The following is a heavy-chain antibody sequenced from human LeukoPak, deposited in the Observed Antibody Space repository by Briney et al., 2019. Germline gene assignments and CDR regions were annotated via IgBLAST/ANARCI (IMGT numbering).Heavy chain of an antibody. CDR3: ARDFAGSCDY. Sequence: ASVKVSCKVSGYTFSSCTMHWVRQAPGRGLEWMGWINAGNGNTKYSQNFQGRFTITRDTSASTAYMELTSLRSEDTAVYYCARDFAGSCDYWGQGTLVTVSS. CDR2: INAGNGNT. V-gene: IGHV1-3*01. D-gene: IGHD1-1*01. J-gene: IGHJ4*02. CDR1: GYTFSSCT.